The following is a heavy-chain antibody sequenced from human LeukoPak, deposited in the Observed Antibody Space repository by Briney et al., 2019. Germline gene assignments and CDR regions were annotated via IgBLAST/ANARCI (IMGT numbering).Heavy chain of an antibody. V-gene: IGHV3-11*04. J-gene: IGHJ3*02. CDR1: GFTLSDYY. CDR3: AREASGYSYGLDAFDI. Sequence: GGSLRLSCAASGFTLSDYYMSWIRQAPGKGLEWVSYISSSGSSIYYADSVKGRFTISRDNAKSSLYLQMNSLRAEDTAIYYCAREASGYSYGLDAFDIGGQGTMVTVSS. CDR2: ISSSGSSI. D-gene: IGHD5-18*01.